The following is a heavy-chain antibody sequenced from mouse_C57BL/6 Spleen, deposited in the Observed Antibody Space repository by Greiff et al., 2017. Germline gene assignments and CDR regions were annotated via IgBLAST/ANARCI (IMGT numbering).Heavy chain of an antibody. Sequence: VMLVESGGGLVQPGGSLKLSCAASGFTFSDYGMHWVRQAPEKGLEWVAYISSGSSTIYYADTVKGRFTISRDNAKNTLFLQMTSLRSEDTAMYYCARPGTGWYIDVWGTGTTVTVSS. CDR1: GFTFSDYG. D-gene: IGHD4-1*01. CDR2: ISSGSSTI. J-gene: IGHJ1*03. CDR3: ARPGTGWYIDV. V-gene: IGHV5-17*01.